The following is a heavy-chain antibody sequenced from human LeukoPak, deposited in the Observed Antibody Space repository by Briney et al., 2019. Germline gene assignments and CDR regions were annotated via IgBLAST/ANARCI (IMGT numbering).Heavy chain of an antibody. J-gene: IGHJ4*02. V-gene: IGHV3-21*03. Sequence: GGSLRLSCAASGFTFSTYNMNWVRQAPGKGLEWVSSISGSSSYIYYADSVKGRFSISRDNAKNSLYLQMNSLKTEDTAVYYCTTVGDHYYFDYWGQGTLVTVSS. CDR2: ISGSSSYI. CDR1: GFTFSTYN. D-gene: IGHD2-21*01. CDR3: TTVGDHYYFDY.